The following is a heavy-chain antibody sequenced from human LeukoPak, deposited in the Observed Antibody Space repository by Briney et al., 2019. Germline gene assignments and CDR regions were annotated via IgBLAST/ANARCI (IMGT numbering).Heavy chain of an antibody. CDR1: GGSISSGGYY. J-gene: IGHJ3*02. CDR2: IYYSGST. Sequence: SETLSLTCTVSGGSISSGGYYWSWIRQHPGKGLEWIGYIYYSGSTNYNPSLKSRVAISVDTSKNQFSLKLSSVTAADTAVYYCARDLGMATISGAFDIWGQGTMVTVSS. D-gene: IGHD5-24*01. CDR3: ARDLGMATISGAFDI. V-gene: IGHV4-61*08.